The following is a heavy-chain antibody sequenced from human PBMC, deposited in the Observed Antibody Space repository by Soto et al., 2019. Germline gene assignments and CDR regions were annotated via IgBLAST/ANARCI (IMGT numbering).Heavy chain of an antibody. CDR2: ISSSSSYT. CDR1: GFTFSDYY. J-gene: IGHJ6*02. CDR3: ARDGGHYDGDYDYYYGMDV. D-gene: IGHD4-17*01. V-gene: IGHV3-11*06. Sequence: QVQLVESGGGLVKPGGSLRLSCAASGFTFSDYYMSWIRQAPGKGLEWVSYISSSSSYTNYADSVKGRFTISRDNAKNSLYLQMNSLRAEDTAVYYCARDGGHYDGDYDYYYGMDVWGQGTTVTVSS.